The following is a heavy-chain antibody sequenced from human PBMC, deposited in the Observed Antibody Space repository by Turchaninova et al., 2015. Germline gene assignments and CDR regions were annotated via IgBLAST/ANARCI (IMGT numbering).Heavy chain of an antibody. CDR2: ININNGNP. D-gene: IGHD2-15*01. V-gene: IGHV7-4-1*02. CDR3: ARETYWSGGHCYFDY. J-gene: IGHJ4*02. CDR1: VYAFTSYA. Sequence: QVQLVQSGSGLMEPGASVTISCKASVYAFTSYAMNWVRQAPGQGLEWMGWININNGNPTYGQGFTGRVVFSLDTSVSTAFLQISSLQAEDTAVYYGARETYWSGGHCYFDYWGQGSLVTVSS.